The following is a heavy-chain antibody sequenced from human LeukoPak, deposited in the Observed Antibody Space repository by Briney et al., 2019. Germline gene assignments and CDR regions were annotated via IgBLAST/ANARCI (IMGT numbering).Heavy chain of an antibody. CDR3: ARDRYGTTVDDHWYFDL. Sequence: SETLSLTCSVSGDFISSDNWSWIRQPAGKGLEWIGRIYKSGSTNYNPSLTRRVTMSVDTSKNQFSLTLSSVTAADTAVYYCARDRYGTTVDDHWYFDLWGRGTLVTVSS. V-gene: IGHV4-4*07. CDR1: GDFISSDN. CDR2: IYKSGST. D-gene: IGHD4/OR15-4a*01. J-gene: IGHJ2*01.